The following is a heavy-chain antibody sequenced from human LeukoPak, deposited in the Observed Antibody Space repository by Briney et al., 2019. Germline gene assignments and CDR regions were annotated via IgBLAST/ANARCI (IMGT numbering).Heavy chain of an antibody. D-gene: IGHD2-8*01. J-gene: IGHJ4*02. CDR1: GGSISGSSYY. V-gene: IGHV4-39*01. Sequence: SETLSLTCTVSGGSISGSSYYWGWIRQPPGKGLEWIGSIYYSGSTYYNPSLKSRVTISVDTSKNQFSLKLSSVTAADTAVYYCARSPRDCTNGVCFLAAAGYYFDYWGQGTLVTVSS. CDR2: IYYSGST. CDR3: ARSPRDCTNGVCFLAAAGYYFDY.